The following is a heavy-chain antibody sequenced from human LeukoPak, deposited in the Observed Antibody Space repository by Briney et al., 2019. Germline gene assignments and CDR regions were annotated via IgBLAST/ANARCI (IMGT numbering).Heavy chain of an antibody. D-gene: IGHD6-13*01. CDR3: ARGGGIGAASYFFDS. V-gene: IGHV3-53*01. Sequence: PGGSLRLSCAASGFTVSNNYMGWVRQAPGKGLEWVSVLYSGGSTSYADSVKGRFTISRDNSKNTLHLQMNSLRAEDTAVYYCARGGGIGAASYFFDSWGQGTLVTVSS. CDR2: LYSGGST. J-gene: IGHJ4*02. CDR1: GFTVSNNY.